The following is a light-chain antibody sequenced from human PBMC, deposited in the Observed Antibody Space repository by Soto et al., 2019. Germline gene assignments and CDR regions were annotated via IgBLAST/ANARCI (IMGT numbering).Light chain of an antibody. CDR2: EVS. J-gene: IGKJ2*01. V-gene: IGKV2-30*01. CDR3: MQGTHWPPYT. Sequence: DVVMTQSPLSLPVTLGQPASISCRSSQSLVYNNGDTYLSWFHQRPGQSPRRLIYEVSNRDSGVPERFSGSGSGTDFTLKISRVEAEDVGVYYCMQGTHWPPYTFGQGTKLEIK. CDR1: QSLVYNNGDTY.